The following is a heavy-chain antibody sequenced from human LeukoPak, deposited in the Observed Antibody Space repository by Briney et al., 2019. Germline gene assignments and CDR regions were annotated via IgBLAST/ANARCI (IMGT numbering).Heavy chain of an antibody. D-gene: IGHD4-17*01. CDR3: ARAHDYGDYGLDY. V-gene: IGHV3-53*01. Sequence: GGSLRLPCAASGFTVSSNYMSWVRQAPGKGLEWVSVIYSGGSTYYADSVKGRFTISRDNSKNTLYLQMNSLRAEDTAVYYCARAHDYGDYGLDYWGQGTLVTVSS. CDR2: IYSGGST. CDR1: GFTVSSNY. J-gene: IGHJ4*02.